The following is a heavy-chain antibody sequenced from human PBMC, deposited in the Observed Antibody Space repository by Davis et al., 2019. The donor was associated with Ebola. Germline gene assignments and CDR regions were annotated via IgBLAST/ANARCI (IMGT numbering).Heavy chain of an antibody. CDR2: INPSGGST. CDR3: ARGRDCGGDCYSDFQH. J-gene: IGHJ1*01. V-gene: IGHV1-46*03. Sequence: ASVKVSCKASGYTFTSYYMHWVRQAPGQGLEWMGIINPSGGSTSYAQKFQGRVTMTRDTSTSTVYMELSSLRSEDTAVYYCARGRDCGGDCYSDFQHWGQGTLVTVSS. CDR1: GYTFTSYY. D-gene: IGHD2-21*02.